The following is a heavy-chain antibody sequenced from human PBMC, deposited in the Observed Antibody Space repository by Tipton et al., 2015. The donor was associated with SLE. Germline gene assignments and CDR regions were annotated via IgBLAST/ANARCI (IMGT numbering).Heavy chain of an antibody. J-gene: IGHJ3*02. CDR1: GFTFSSYA. CDR2: IRGSGGST. V-gene: IGHV3-23*01. CDR3: AKDGGAAYGAFDI. D-gene: IGHD6-25*01. Sequence: SLRLSCAASGFTFSSYAMSWVRQAPGKGLEWVSAIRGSGGSTYYADSVKGRFTISRDNSKNTLYLQMNSLRAEDTAVYYCAKDGGAAYGAFDIWGQGTMVTVSS.